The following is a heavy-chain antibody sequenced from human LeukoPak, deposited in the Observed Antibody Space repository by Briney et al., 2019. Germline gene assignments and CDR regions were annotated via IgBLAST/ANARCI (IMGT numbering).Heavy chain of an antibody. CDR3: ARSYDFWSGFDY. Sequence: PSETLSLTCTVSGGSISSYYWSWIQQPPGKGLEWIGYIYYSGSTNYNPSLKSRVTISVDTSKNQFSLKLSSVTAADTAVYYCARSYDFWSGFDYWGQGTLVTVSS. D-gene: IGHD3-3*01. V-gene: IGHV4-59*01. CDR2: IYYSGST. CDR1: GGSISSYY. J-gene: IGHJ4*02.